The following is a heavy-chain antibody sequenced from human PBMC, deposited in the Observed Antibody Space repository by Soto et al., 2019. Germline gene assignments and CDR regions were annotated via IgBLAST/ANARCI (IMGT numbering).Heavy chain of an antibody. CDR2: IGGSGGST. J-gene: IGHJ5*02. V-gene: IGHV3-23*01. CDR1: GFSFSNYA. Sequence: EVQLLESGGGLVQPGGSLRLSCAASGFSFSNYAMNWVRQAPGKGLEWVSSIGGSGGSTYYADSVKGRFTISRDNSKNTLYLQMNSLRGEDTAVYYCAKASRYFDWFDPWGQGTLVTVSS. CDR3: AKASRYFDWFDP. D-gene: IGHD3-9*01.